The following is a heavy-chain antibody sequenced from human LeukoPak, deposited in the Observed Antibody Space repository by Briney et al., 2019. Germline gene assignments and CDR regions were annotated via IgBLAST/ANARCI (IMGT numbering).Heavy chain of an antibody. D-gene: IGHD3-16*01. V-gene: IGHV1-18*01. J-gene: IGHJ4*02. CDR2: ISAYNGNT. CDR1: GGTFSSYA. Sequence: ASVKVSCKASGGTFSSYAISWVRQAPGQGLEWMGWISAYNGNTKYAQKFQGRVTMTTDTSTSTAYMELRSLRSDDTAVYYCARARGIVYFDYWGQGTLVTVSS. CDR3: ARARGIVYFDY.